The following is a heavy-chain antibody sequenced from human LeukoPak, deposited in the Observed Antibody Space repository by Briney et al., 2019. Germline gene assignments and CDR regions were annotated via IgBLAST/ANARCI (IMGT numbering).Heavy chain of an antibody. CDR2: IGTAGDT. Sequence: GGSLRLSCAASGFTFSSYDMHWVRQATGKGLEWVSAIGTAGDTYYPGSVKGRFTISRGNAKNSLYLQMNSLRAGDTAVYYCARPIDGGNSDWYFDLWGRGTLVTVSS. D-gene: IGHD4-23*01. V-gene: IGHV3-13*01. CDR1: GFTFSSYD. J-gene: IGHJ2*01. CDR3: ARPIDGGNSDWYFDL.